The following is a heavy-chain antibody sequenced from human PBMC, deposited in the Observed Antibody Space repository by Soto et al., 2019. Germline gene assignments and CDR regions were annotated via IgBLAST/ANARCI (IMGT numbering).Heavy chain of an antibody. J-gene: IGHJ4*02. V-gene: IGHV3-20*04. Sequence: GGSLRLSCAASGFTFKSYPMSWVRQAPGKGLEWVSGINWNGGSTGYADSVKGRFTISRDNAKNSLYLQMNSLRAEDTALYYCARAYDSSGYYPTGFDYWGQGTLVTVSS. D-gene: IGHD3-22*01. CDR3: ARAYDSSGYYPTGFDY. CDR1: GFTFKSYP. CDR2: INWNGGST.